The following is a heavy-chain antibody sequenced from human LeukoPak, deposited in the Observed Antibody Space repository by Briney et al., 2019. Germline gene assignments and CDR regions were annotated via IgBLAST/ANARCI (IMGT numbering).Heavy chain of an antibody. J-gene: IGHJ4*02. CDR2: VYYSGNI. V-gene: IGHV4-59*08. CDR3: ARTGAYSSSWYGL. CDR1: GGSIGRYY. D-gene: IGHD6-13*01. Sequence: SETLSLTCTVSGGSIGRYYWNWIRQSPGKGLEWIGYVYYSGNILYNPSLESRVTISVDTSKNQFSLKLSSVTAADTAVYYCARTGAYSSSWYGLWGQGTLVTVSS.